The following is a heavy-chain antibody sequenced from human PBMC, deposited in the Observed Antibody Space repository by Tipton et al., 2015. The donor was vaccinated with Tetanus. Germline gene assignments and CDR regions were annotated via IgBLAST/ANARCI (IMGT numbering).Heavy chain of an antibody. CDR1: GFTFSNYW. CDR2: IKSDGSIV. Sequence: SLRLSCVGSGFTFSNYWMDWVRQAPGKGLVWVSRIKSDGSIVSYADSVKGRFTISRDNAKNTLYLQMNSLRAEDTAVYYCARGNDYFESLFYYGLDVWGQGTTVTVSS. V-gene: IGHV3-74*01. CDR3: ARGNDYFESLFYYGLDV. D-gene: IGHD3-22*01. J-gene: IGHJ6*02.